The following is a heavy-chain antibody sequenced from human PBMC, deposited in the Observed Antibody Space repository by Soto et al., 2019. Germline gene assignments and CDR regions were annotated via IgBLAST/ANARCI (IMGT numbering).Heavy chain of an antibody. Sequence: SETLSLTCAVYGGSFSGYYWSWIRQPPGKGLEWIGEINHSGGSNYNPSPKSRVTISLDTSKNQFSLKLSSVTAADTAVYYCAREYKVYGIRFSYGMDVWGQGTTVTVSS. V-gene: IGHV4-34*01. CDR3: AREYKVYGIRFSYGMDV. J-gene: IGHJ6*02. D-gene: IGHD2-8*01. CDR2: INHSGGS. CDR1: GGSFSGYY.